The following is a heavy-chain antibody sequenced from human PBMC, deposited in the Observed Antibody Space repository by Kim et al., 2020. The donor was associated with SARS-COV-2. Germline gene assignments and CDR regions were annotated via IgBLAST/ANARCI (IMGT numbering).Heavy chain of an antibody. V-gene: IGHV4-34*01. CDR2: ST. D-gene: IGHD3-10*01. Sequence: STNYNPHLKSRVTISVDTSKNQFSLKRSSVTAADTAVYYCAKEFDDYFDYWGQGTLVTVSS. CDR3: AKEFDDYFDY. J-gene: IGHJ4*02.